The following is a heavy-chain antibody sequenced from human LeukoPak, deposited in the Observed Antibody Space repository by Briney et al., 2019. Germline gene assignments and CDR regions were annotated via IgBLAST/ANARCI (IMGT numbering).Heavy chain of an antibody. Sequence: SETLSLTCTVPGGSISGYYWSWIRQPAGKGLEWIGRIYTSGSTNYNPSLKSRVTMSVDTSKNQFSLKLSSVTAADTAVYYCARDSRYCSGGSCYASYYYYGMDVWGQGTTVTVSS. D-gene: IGHD2-15*01. V-gene: IGHV4-4*07. J-gene: IGHJ6*02. CDR3: ARDSRYCSGGSCYASYYYYGMDV. CDR1: GGSISGYY. CDR2: IYTSGST.